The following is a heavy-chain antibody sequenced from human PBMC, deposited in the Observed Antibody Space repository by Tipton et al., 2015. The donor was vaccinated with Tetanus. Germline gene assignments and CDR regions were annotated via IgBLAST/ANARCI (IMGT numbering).Heavy chain of an antibody. Sequence: VQLVQSGAEVKKPGESLKISCKGSGYSFTSYWIGWVRQMPGKGLEWMGIIYPGDSDTRYSTSFQGQVTISADKSTSTAYLQWSSLKASDTAMYYCARQGSRGYYDSSGQSAFDIWGQGTMVTVSS. CDR2: IYPGDSDT. J-gene: IGHJ3*02. CDR3: ARQGSRGYYDSSGQSAFDI. V-gene: IGHV5-51*01. CDR1: GYSFTSYW. D-gene: IGHD3-22*01.